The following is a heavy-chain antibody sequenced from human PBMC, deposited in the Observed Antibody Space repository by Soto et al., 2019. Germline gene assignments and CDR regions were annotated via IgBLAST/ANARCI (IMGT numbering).Heavy chain of an antibody. CDR2: IYYSGST. CDR3: AREIDY. CDR1: GLSISSYY. J-gene: IGHJ4*02. Sequence: PSDTLSLTCPFYGLSISSYYWSWIRQPPGKGLEWIGYIYYSGSTNYNPSLKSRVTISVDTSKNQFSLKLSSVTAADTAVYYCAREIDYWSQGNRVTVSS. V-gene: IGHV4-59*01.